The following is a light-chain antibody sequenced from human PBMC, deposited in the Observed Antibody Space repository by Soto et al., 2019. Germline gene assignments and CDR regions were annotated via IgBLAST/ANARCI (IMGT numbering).Light chain of an antibody. CDR3: QQYGTSPFT. J-gene: IGKJ3*01. Sequence: VLTQSPDTLSLSPGERATLSCRASERISSNFLAWYQQRPGQAPRLLIYGASTRAPGIPDRFSGSGSGTDFALTISRLEPEDFAVFYCQQYGTSPFTFGPGTTVEIK. CDR1: ERISSNF. V-gene: IGKV3-20*01. CDR2: GAS.